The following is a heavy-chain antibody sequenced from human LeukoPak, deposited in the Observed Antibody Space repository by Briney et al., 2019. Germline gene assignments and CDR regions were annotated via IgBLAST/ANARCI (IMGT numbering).Heavy chain of an antibody. J-gene: IGHJ5*02. Sequence: YPSETLSLTCTVSGGSISSSSYYWGWIRQPPGKGLEWIGSIYYSGSTYYNPSLKSRVTISVDTSKNQFSLKLSSVTAADTAVYYCARRRPIVVVPAAKGFWFDPWGQGTLVTVSS. CDR1: GGSISSSSYY. CDR3: ARRRPIVVVPAAKGFWFDP. V-gene: IGHV4-39*07. D-gene: IGHD2-2*01. CDR2: IYYSGST.